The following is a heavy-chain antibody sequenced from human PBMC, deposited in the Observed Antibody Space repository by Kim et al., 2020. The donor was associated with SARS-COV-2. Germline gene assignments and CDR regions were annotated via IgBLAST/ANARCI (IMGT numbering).Heavy chain of an antibody. CDR2: IDGYSSST. CDR1: GFTFNNYV. J-gene: IGHJ4*02. V-gene: IGHV3-23*05. Sequence: GGSMRLSCAASGFTFNNYVMSWVRQAPGEGLEWVSAIDGYSSSTYYADSVKGRFTISRDNSKNTLYLQMNSLRAEDTAVYYCAKGSGASRPYYFDYWGQGTLVTVSS. D-gene: IGHD1-26*01. CDR3: AKGSGASRPYYFDY.